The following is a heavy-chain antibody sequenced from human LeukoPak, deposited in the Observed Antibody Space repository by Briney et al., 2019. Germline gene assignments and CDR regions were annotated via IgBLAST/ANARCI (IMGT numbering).Heavy chain of an antibody. CDR2: IKSKTDGGTT. V-gene: IGHV3-15*01. D-gene: IGHD3-22*01. Sequence: GGSLRLSCAASGFTFSNAWMSWVRQAPGKGLEWVGRIKSKTDGGTTDYAAPVKGRFTISRDDSKNTLYLQMYSLKTEDTAVYYCTTDPDYYDSSGQVYWGQGTLVTVSS. CDR3: TTDPDYYDSSGQVY. J-gene: IGHJ4*02. CDR1: GFTFSNAW.